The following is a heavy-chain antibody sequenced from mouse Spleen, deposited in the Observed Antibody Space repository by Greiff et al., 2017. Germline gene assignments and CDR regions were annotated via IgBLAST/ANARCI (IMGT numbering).Heavy chain of an antibody. CDR3: ARDPITTATGGFAY. Sequence: EVQGVESGGGLVKPGGSLKLSCAASGFTFSDYGMAWVRQAPGKGPEWVAFISNLAYSIYYADTVTGRFTISRENAKNTLYLEMSSLRSEDTAMYYCARDPITTATGGFAYWGQGTLVTVSA. CDR2: ISNLAYSI. V-gene: IGHV5-15*02. CDR1: GFTFSDYG. J-gene: IGHJ3*01. D-gene: IGHD1-2*01.